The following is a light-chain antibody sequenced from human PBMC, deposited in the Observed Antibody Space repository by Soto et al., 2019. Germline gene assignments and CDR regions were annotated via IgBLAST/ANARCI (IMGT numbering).Light chain of an antibody. J-gene: IGKJ4*01. V-gene: IGKV1-5*03. CDR2: KAS. Sequence: DIQMTQSPSTLSASVGDRITITCRASQSISTWLAWYQQKPGKAPKLLIYKASSLESGVPSRFSGSGSGTKFTLTISSLQPDDCATYYCQQYNTYLLTFGGGTTVDIK. CDR3: QQYNTYLLT. CDR1: QSISTW.